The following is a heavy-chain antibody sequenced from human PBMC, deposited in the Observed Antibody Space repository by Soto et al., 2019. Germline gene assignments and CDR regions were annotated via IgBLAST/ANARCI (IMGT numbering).Heavy chain of an antibody. CDR3: AKDSSPYYYYYGMDV. J-gene: IGHJ6*02. D-gene: IGHD6-13*01. CDR2: ISYDGSNK. Sequence: QVQLVESGGGVVQPGRSLRLSCAASGFTFSSYGMHWVRQAPGKGLEWVAVISYDGSNKYYADSVKGRFTISRDNSKNTLYLQMNSLRADDTAVYYCAKDSSPYYYYYGMDVWGQGTTVTVSS. V-gene: IGHV3-30*18. CDR1: GFTFSSYG.